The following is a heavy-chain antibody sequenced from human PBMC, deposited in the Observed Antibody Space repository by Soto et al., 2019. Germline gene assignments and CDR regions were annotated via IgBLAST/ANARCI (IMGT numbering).Heavy chain of an antibody. D-gene: IGHD3-3*01. CDR1: DGSISSGDYY. J-gene: IGHJ5*02. V-gene: IGHV4-30-4*01. Sequence: PSETLSLTCTVSDGSISSGDYYWSWIRQPPGKGLEWIGYIYYGGSTYYNPSLKSRVTISVDTSKNQFSLKLSSVTAADTAVYYCARGFYDFWSGYSNWIDPCGQGTLVTVSS. CDR3: ARGFYDFWSGYSNWIDP. CDR2: IYYGGST.